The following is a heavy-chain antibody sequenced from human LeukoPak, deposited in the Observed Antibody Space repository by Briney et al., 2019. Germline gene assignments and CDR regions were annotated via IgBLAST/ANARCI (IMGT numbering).Heavy chain of an antibody. CDR2: IYYSGST. D-gene: IGHD3-22*01. Sequence: PSETLSLTCTVSGGSISSSSYYWGWIRQPPGKGLEWIGSIYYSGSTYYNPSLKSRVTISVDTSKNQFSLKLSSVTAADTAVYYCARDNPDYYDSSGYDKRLAPFHYFDYWGQGTLVTVSS. J-gene: IGHJ4*02. CDR1: GGSISSSSYY. CDR3: ARDNPDYYDSSGYDKRLAPFHYFDY. V-gene: IGHV4-39*07.